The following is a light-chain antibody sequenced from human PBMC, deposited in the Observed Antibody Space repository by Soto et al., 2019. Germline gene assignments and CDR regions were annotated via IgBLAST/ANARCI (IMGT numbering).Light chain of an antibody. Sequence: IQMTQSPSTLSASVGDRVTITCRASQSISSWLAWYQQKPGKAPKLLIYAASSLESGVPSRFSGRGSGTEFTLTISSLQPDDFATYYCQQYNSYPMYTFGQGTKLEIK. J-gene: IGKJ2*01. CDR3: QQYNSYPMYT. CDR1: QSISSW. CDR2: AAS. V-gene: IGKV1-5*01.